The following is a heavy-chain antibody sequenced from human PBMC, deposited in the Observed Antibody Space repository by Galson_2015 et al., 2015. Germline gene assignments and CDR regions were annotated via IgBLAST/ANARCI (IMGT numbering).Heavy chain of an antibody. Sequence: SLRLSCAASGFTFSSYGMHWVRQAPGKGLEWVAVISYDGSNKYYADSVKGRFTISRDNSKNTLYLQMNSLRAEDTAVYYCAKDIRIAVAGIDHWGQGTLVTVSS. V-gene: IGHV3-30*18. CDR2: ISYDGSNK. D-gene: IGHD6-19*01. CDR1: GFTFSSYG. J-gene: IGHJ4*02. CDR3: AKDIRIAVAGIDH.